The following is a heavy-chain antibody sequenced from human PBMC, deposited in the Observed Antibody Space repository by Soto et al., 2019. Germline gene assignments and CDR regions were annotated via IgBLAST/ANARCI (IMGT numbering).Heavy chain of an antibody. D-gene: IGHD6-6*01. Sequence: PGGSLRLSCAASGFTFSSYAMSWVRQAPGKGLEWVSAISGSGGSTYYADSVKGRFTISRDNSKNTLYLQMNSLRAEDTAVYYCAKGGPSIAARRGNWFDPWGQGTLVTV. V-gene: IGHV3-23*01. CDR2: ISGSGGST. J-gene: IGHJ5*02. CDR3: AKGGPSIAARRGNWFDP. CDR1: GFTFSSYA.